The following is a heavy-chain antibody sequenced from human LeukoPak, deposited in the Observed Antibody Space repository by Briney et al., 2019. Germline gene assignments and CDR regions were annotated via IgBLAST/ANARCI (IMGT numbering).Heavy chain of an antibody. CDR1: GFTFSSYA. CDR2: ISGSGGST. V-gene: IGHV3-23*01. Sequence: PGGSLRLSCAASGFTFSSYAMSWVRQAPGKGLERVSAISGSGGSTYYADSVKGRFTISRDNSNNTLYLQMNSLRAEDTAVYFCAKDRRYDILTGYYAGPHFDYWGQGTLVTVSS. D-gene: IGHD3-9*01. J-gene: IGHJ4*02. CDR3: AKDRRYDILTGYYAGPHFDY.